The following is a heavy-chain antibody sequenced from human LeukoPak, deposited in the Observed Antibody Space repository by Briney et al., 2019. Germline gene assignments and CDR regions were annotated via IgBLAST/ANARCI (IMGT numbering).Heavy chain of an antibody. CDR2: INHRGND. J-gene: IGHJ4*02. CDR1: GGSFSDYY. D-gene: IGHD2-2*01. Sequence: SGTLSLTCAVYGGSFSDYYWTWIRQPPGKGLEWIGEINHRGNDHYNPSLKSRVTISVDTSKNQFSLKLTSVTAADTAVYYCARAGQGYCTSAGCFLSLDYWGQGTLVTVSS. CDR3: ARAGQGYCTSAGCFLSLDY. V-gene: IGHV4-34*01.